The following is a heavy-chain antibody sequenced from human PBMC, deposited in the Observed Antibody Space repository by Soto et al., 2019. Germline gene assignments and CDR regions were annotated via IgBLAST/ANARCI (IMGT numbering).Heavy chain of an antibody. CDR3: ASPNPQRGSGFPFDY. J-gene: IGHJ4*02. CDR1: GGTFSSYT. Sequence: QVQLVQSGAEVKKPGSSVKVSCKASGGTFSSYTISWVRQAPGQGLEWMGRIIPILGIANYAQKFQGRVKITADKSTSTAYMELSSRRSEDTAVYYGASPNPQRGSGFPFDYWGQGTLVTVSS. V-gene: IGHV1-69*02. CDR2: IIPILGIA. D-gene: IGHD6-25*01.